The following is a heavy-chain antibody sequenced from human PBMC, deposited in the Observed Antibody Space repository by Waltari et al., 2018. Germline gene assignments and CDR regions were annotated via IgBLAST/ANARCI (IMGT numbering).Heavy chain of an antibody. D-gene: IGHD7-27*01. CDR2: IIPIFGIP. V-gene: IGHV1-69*12. J-gene: IGHJ6*03. CDR3: ATHKLGISQHYYHMGA. CDR1: GGPFGGYG. Sequence: VQLVQSGAEVRTPGSSVKVSCKASGGPFGGYGISWVRLVPGQRLEWLGVIIPIFGIPDYSQKFQDRLTITADEFTSTAFMELSRLTSEDTAIYFCATHKLGISQHYYHMGAWGKGTTVTISS.